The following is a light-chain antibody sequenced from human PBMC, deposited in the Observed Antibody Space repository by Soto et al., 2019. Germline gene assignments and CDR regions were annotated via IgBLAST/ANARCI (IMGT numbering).Light chain of an antibody. CDR3: SSYTTSSTYA. CDR1: RIDVGAYNY. V-gene: IGLV2-14*01. Sequence: QSALTQPASVSGAPGQSITISCTGTRIDVGAYNYVSWYQHHPGKAPKLMIYEVSNRPSGVSNRFSGSKSGDTASLTISGLQAEDEADYYCSSYTTSSTYAFGTGTKVTVL. CDR2: EVS. J-gene: IGLJ1*01.